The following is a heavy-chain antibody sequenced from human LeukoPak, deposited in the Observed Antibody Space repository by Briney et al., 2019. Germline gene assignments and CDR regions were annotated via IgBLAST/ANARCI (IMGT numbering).Heavy chain of an antibody. J-gene: IGHJ4*02. CDR3: ARARNYYGSGSYI. CDR2: ISSSSSYT. Sequence: PGGSLRLSCAASGLTFSDYYMSWIRQAPGKGLEWVSYISSSSSYTNYADSVKGRFTISRDNAKNSLYLQMNSLRAEDTAVYYCARARNYYGSGSYIWGQGTLVTVSS. CDR1: GLTFSDYY. V-gene: IGHV3-11*06. D-gene: IGHD3-10*01.